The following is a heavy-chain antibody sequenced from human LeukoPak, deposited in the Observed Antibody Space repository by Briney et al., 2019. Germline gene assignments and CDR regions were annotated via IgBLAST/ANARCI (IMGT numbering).Heavy chain of an antibody. D-gene: IGHD6-13*01. Sequence: GGSLRLSCATSGFTFDSYWMSWVRQAPGKGLEWLANIKEDGSEKHYVDSVKGRFTISRDNAKNSVYLQMNSLRAEDTAVYYCAREIGSAARGRWGQGTLVTVSS. CDR3: AREIGSAARGR. J-gene: IGHJ4*02. CDR1: GFTFDSYW. V-gene: IGHV3-7*05. CDR2: IKEDGSEK.